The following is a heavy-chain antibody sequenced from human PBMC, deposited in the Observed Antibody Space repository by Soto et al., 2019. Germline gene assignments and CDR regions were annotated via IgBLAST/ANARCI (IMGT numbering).Heavy chain of an antibody. Sequence: QVQLVQSGAEVKKPGASVKVSCKVSGYTLTELSMHWVRQAPGKGLEWMGGFDPEDGETIYAQKFQGRVTMTEDKTTNPANMELSSLRSENTAVYYCTSAAYSSWFDPWGQGTLVTVSS. CDR2: FDPEDGET. CDR1: GYTLTELS. D-gene: IGHD5-18*01. CDR3: TSAAYSSWFDP. J-gene: IGHJ5*02. V-gene: IGHV1-24*01.